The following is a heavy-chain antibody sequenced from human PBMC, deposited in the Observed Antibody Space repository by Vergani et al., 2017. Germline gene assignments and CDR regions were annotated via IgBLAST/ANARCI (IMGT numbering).Heavy chain of an antibody. V-gene: IGHV3-23*01. D-gene: IGHD2-2*02. CDR1: GFTFSSYA. CDR2: IRVSGGST. CDR3: AKVYCSSTSCYTLKGYFQH. J-gene: IGHJ1*01. Sequence: EVQLLESGGGLVQPGGSLRLSCAASGFTFSSYAMSWVRQAPGKGLEWVSAIRVSGGSTYYADSVKGRFTISRDNSKNTLYLQMNSLRAEDTAVYYCAKVYCSSTSCYTLKGYFQHWGQGTLVTVSS.